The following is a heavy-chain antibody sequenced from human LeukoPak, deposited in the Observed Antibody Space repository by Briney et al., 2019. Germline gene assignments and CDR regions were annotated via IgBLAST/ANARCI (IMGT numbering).Heavy chain of an antibody. CDR3: AKFGGSFAFRDY. CDR1: GGSISTYY. CDR2: IHYSGST. J-gene: IGHJ4*02. Sequence: PSETLSLTCTVSGGSISTYYWSWIRQPPGKGLEWIAYIHYSGSTNYNPSLKSRVTISVDTSKEHLSLKLSSVTAADTAVYYCAKFGGSFAFRDYWGQGTLVTVSS. V-gene: IGHV4-59*01. D-gene: IGHD1-26*01.